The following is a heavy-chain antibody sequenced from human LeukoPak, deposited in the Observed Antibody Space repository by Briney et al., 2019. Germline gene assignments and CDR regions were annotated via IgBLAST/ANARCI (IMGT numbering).Heavy chain of an antibody. D-gene: IGHD1-7*01. CDR3: ARDRGMWVTGTTNWFDP. Sequence: SQTLSLTCTVSGGSISSYYWRWIRQPAGKGLEWIGRIYTSGSTHYNPSLKRRVTMSVDTSKNQFSLKLSSVTAADTAVYYCARDRGMWVTGTTNWFDPWGQGTLVTVSS. V-gene: IGHV4-4*07. J-gene: IGHJ5*02. CDR2: IYTSGST. CDR1: GGSISSYY.